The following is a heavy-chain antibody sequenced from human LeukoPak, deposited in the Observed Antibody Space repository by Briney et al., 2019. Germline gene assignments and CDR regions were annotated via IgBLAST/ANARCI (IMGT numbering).Heavy chain of an antibody. J-gene: IGHJ3*02. CDR1: GYTLTELS. CDR2: FDPEDGEA. CDR3: ATDYSYGGGAFDI. V-gene: IGHV1-24*01. Sequence: GASVKVSCKVSGYTLTELSMHWVRQAPGKGLEWMGGFDPEDGEAIYAQKFQGRVTMTEDTSTDTAYMELSSLRSEDTAVYYCATDYSYGGGAFDIWGQGTMVTVSS. D-gene: IGHD4-23*01.